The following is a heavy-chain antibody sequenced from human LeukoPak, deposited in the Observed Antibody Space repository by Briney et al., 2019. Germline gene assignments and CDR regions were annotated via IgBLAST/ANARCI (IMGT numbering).Heavy chain of an antibody. J-gene: IGHJ6*03. Sequence: PGGSLRLSCAASGFTSSSYWMSWVRQAPGKGLEWVVNIKQDGSEKYYVDSGKGRFTISRDNAKNSLYLQMNSLRAEDTAVYYCARERDTVMVGYYMDVWGKGTTVTVSS. CDR3: ARERDTVMVGYYMDV. D-gene: IGHD5-18*01. CDR2: IKQDGSEK. V-gene: IGHV3-7*01. CDR1: GFTSSSYW.